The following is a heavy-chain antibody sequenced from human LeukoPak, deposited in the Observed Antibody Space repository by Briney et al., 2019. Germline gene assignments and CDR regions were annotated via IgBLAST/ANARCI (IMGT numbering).Heavy chain of an antibody. D-gene: IGHD3-3*02. CDR1: GGSISSGGYS. V-gene: IGHV4-30-2*01. J-gene: IGHJ6*02. CDR2: IYHSGST. Sequence: SQTLSLTCAVSGGSISSGGYSWSWIRQPPGKGLEWIGYIYHSGSTYYNPSLKSRVTISVDRSKNQFSLKLSSVTAADTAVYYCARGQQLWSGQLYYYYGMDVWGQGTTVTVSS. CDR3: ARGQQLWSGQLYYYYGMDV.